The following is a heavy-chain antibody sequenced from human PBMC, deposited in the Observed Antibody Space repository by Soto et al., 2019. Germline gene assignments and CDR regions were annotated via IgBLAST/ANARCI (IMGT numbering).Heavy chain of an antibody. CDR3: AREGRPLNWFDP. CDR2: ISINGDST. V-gene: IGHV3-64*02. CDR1: GFTFSYYP. J-gene: IGHJ5*02. Sequence: GGSLRLSCGAAGFTFSYYPMHWVRLAPGKGLEHVSGISINGDSTYYADSVKGRFTISRDNAKNSLYLQMNSLRAEDTAVYYCAREGRPLNWFDPWGQGTLVTVSS.